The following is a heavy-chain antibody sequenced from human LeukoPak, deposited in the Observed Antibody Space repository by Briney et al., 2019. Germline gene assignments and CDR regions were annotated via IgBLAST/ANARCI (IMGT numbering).Heavy chain of an antibody. D-gene: IGHD6-19*01. V-gene: IGHV1-69*05. CDR1: GGTFISYA. J-gene: IGHJ4*02. CDR2: IIPIFGTA. CDR3: AREQQWLDPARHGFDY. Sequence: ASVKVSCKASGGTFISYAISWVRQAPGQGLEWMGGIIPIFGTANYAQKFQGRVTMTTDTSTSTANMELRSLRSDDTAVYYCAREQQWLDPARHGFDYWGQGTLVTVSS.